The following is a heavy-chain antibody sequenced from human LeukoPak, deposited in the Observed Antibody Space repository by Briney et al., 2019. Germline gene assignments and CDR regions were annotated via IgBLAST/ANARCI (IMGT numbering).Heavy chain of an antibody. J-gene: IGHJ6*03. CDR2: INHSGST. V-gene: IGHV4-34*01. Sequence: PSETLSLTCAVYSGSFSGYYWSWIRQPPGKGLEWIGEINHSGSTNYNPSLKSRVTISVDTSKNQFSLKLSSVTAADTAVYYCARENIAAAGTNYYYYYMDVWGKGTTVTVSS. CDR1: SGSFSGYY. D-gene: IGHD6-13*01. CDR3: ARENIAAAGTNYYYYYMDV.